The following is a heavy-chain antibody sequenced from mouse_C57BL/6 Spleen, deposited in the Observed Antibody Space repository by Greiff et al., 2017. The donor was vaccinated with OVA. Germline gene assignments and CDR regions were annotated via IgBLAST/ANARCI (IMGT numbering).Heavy chain of an antibody. CDR3: ARGRTFDY. V-gene: IGHV1-50*01. CDR1: GYTFTSYW. Sequence: VQLQQPGAELVKPGASVKLSCKASGYTFTSYWMQWVKQRPGQGLEWIGEIDPSDSYTTYNQKFKGKATLTVDTSSSTAYMQLSSLTSEDSAVYYCARGRTFDYWGQGTTLTVSS. CDR2: IDPSDSYT. J-gene: IGHJ2*01.